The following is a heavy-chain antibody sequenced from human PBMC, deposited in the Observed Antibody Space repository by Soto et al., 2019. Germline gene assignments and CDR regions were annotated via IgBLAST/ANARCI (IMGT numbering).Heavy chain of an antibody. V-gene: IGHV1-18*01. Sequence: QVQLVQSGAEVKKPGASVKVSCKASGYSFITYGISWVRQAPGQGLEWMGWISTYNGNTNYAQKLQGRITMTTDTSRTTGYMELRSLRSDDTAVYYCARDRPTSSIRARDYYYAMDVWGQGTTVTVSS. J-gene: IGHJ6*02. D-gene: IGHD6-6*01. CDR1: GYSFITYG. CDR3: ARDRPTSSIRARDYYYAMDV. CDR2: ISTYNGNT.